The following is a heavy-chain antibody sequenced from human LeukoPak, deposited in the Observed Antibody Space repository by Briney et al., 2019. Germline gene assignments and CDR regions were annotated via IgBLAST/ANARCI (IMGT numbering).Heavy chain of an antibody. CDR2: ISGSGGST. Sequence: PGGSLRLSCAASGLTFSSYAMSWVRQAPGKGLEWVSAISGSGGSTYYADSVKGRFTISRDNSKNTLYLQMSSLRAEDTAVYYCAKTRLRFLEWLSVAFDIWGQGTMVTVSS. CDR1: GLTFSSYA. J-gene: IGHJ3*02. V-gene: IGHV3-23*01. CDR3: AKTRLRFLEWLSVAFDI. D-gene: IGHD3-3*01.